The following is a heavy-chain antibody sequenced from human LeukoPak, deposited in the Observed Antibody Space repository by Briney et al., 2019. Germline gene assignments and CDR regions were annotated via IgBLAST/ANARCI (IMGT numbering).Heavy chain of an antibody. CDR1: GGPISSSSYY. CDR2: IYYSGST. Sequence: SETLSLTCTVSGGPISSSSYYWGWIRQPPGKGLEWIGSIYYSGSTYYNPSLKSRVTISVDTSKNQFSLKLSSVTAADTAVYYCARENPWLDYYYYYMDVWGKGTTVTVSS. D-gene: IGHD6-19*01. J-gene: IGHJ6*03. CDR3: ARENPWLDYYYYYMDV. V-gene: IGHV4-39*07.